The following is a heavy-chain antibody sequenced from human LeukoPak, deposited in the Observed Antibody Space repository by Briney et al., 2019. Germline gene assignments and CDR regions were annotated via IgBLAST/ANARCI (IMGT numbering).Heavy chain of an antibody. V-gene: IGHV3-11*01. CDR1: GFTFSDYY. CDR2: ISSSGSTI. Sequence: GGSLRLSCAASGFTFSDYYTSWIRQAPGKGLEWVSYISSSGSTIYYADSVKGRFTISRDNAKNSLYLQMNSLRAEDTALYYCAKSRTRSIAARRAEDYFDYWGQGTLVTVSS. CDR3: AKSRTRSIAARRAEDYFDY. J-gene: IGHJ4*02. D-gene: IGHD6-6*01.